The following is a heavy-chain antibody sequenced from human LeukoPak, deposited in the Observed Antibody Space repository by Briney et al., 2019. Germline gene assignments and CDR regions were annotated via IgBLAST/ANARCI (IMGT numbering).Heavy chain of an antibody. CDR1: GGTFSSYA. Sequence: ASVKVSCKASGGTFSSYAISWVRQAPGQGLEWMGGIIPIFGTANYAQKFQGRVTITADESTSTAYMELSSLRSEDTAVYYCARSPIAAADTWYYYYYMDVWGKGTTVTISS. CDR3: ARSPIAAADTWYYYYYMDV. V-gene: IGHV1-69*13. D-gene: IGHD6-13*01. J-gene: IGHJ6*03. CDR2: IIPIFGTA.